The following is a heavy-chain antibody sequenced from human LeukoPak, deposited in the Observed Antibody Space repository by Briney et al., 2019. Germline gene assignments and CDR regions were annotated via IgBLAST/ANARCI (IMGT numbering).Heavy chain of an antibody. J-gene: IGHJ4*02. Sequence: GGSLRLSCAASGFTFDRFTIHWVRQTPGKGLEWVSLINRRGHTFYADSVKGRFTISRDNSRNSVFLQMNSLRAEDTALYYCAKTGSWGSSNYYFDYWGQGTLVTVSS. CDR1: GFTFDRFT. D-gene: IGHD2-15*01. CDR2: INRRGHT. CDR3: AKTGSWGSSNYYFDY. V-gene: IGHV3-43*01.